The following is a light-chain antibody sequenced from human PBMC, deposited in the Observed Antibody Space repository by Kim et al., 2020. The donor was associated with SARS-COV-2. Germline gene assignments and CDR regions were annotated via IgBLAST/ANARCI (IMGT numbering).Light chain of an antibody. CDR3: QQYSTCLPT. CDR1: QSVSSN. Sequence: VMSRSLAPLFMSPGERANLSCRASQSVSSNLAWYQQKPGQAPRLLIYGASTRATGIPGRFSGSWSGTEFTLTISSLQSEDFAVYYCQQYSTCLPTSGRGTKVYIK. CDR2: GAS. J-gene: IGKJ4*01. V-gene: IGKV3-15*01.